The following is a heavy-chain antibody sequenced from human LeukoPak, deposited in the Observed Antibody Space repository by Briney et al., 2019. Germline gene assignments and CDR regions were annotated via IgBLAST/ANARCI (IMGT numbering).Heavy chain of an antibody. CDR2: INHSGST. J-gene: IGHJ4*02. CDR1: GGSFSGYY. Sequence: SETLSLTCAVSGGSFSGYYWSWIRQPPGKGLEWIGEINHSGSTNYNPSLKSRVTISVDTSKNQFSLKLSSVTAADTAVYYCARDYGDYVFCYWGQGTLVTVSS. D-gene: IGHD4-17*01. V-gene: IGHV4-34*01. CDR3: ARDYGDYVFCY.